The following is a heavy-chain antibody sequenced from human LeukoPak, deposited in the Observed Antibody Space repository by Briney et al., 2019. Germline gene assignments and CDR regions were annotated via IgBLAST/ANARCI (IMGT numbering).Heavy chain of an antibody. CDR1: GFTFSHFW. V-gene: IGHV3-7*01. CDR3: AREDGYCSGGNCYSYFDS. CDR2: IRKTGSET. Sequence: GGSLRLSCAASGFTFSHFWMSWVRQAPGKGLEWVAYIRKTGSETYYVDSVKGRFTITRDNTRSSLFLQMYSLRAEDTAVYFCAREDGYCSGGNCYSYFDSWGQGTLVTVSS. D-gene: IGHD2-15*01. J-gene: IGHJ4*02.